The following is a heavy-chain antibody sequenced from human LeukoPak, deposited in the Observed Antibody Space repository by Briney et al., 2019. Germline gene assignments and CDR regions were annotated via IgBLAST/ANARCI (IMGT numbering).Heavy chain of an antibody. CDR3: ARTLGIAVAGPAGYFQH. CDR2: IYTSGST. J-gene: IGHJ1*01. CDR1: GGSISSGSYY. D-gene: IGHD6-19*01. Sequence: SETLSLTCTVSGGSISSGSYYWSWIRQPAGKGLEWIGRIYTSGSTNYNPSLKSRVTISVDTPKNQFSLKLSSVTAADTAVYYCARTLGIAVAGPAGYFQHWGQGTLVTVSS. V-gene: IGHV4-61*02.